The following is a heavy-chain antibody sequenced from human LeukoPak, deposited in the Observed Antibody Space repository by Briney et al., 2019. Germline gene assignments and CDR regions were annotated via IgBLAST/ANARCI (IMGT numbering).Heavy chain of an antibody. D-gene: IGHD2-2*01. CDR1: DGSIRSYE. J-gene: IGHJ6*02. Sequence: SETLSLTVSVLDGSIRSYEWTWLGKTPEKALNGFGNLYFGGVTAYKPSLLSPVSPSVDTSKNQFSLKLPPVTTADAAVYFFERYIVVLPSRRDYYGVDVWGQGTTVTVSS. V-gene: IGHV4-59*01. CDR2: LYFGGVT. CDR3: ERYIVVLPSRRDYYGVDV.